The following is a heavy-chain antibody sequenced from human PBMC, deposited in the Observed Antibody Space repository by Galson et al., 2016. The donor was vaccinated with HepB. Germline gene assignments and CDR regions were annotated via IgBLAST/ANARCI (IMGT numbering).Heavy chain of an antibody. J-gene: IGHJ2*01. Sequence: SETLSLTCTVSGGSIRSYFWSWIRQPPGKGLEWIGYIYYLGTTNYNPSLKSRVTISVDTSKKEISLKLNSVTAADTAFYYFASQERYSSSHQADFDLWGRGTLVTVSS. CDR2: IYYLGTT. CDR3: ASQERYSSSHQADFDL. CDR1: GGSIRSYF. V-gene: IGHV4-59*03. D-gene: IGHD6-6*01.